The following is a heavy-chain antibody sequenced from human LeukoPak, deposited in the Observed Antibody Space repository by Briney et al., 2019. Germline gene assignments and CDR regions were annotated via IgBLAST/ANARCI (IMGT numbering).Heavy chain of an antibody. Sequence: GGSLRLSCAASGFTFHDYAMHWVRQAPGKGLEWVSDISWNSGRIGYADSVKGRFTISRDNAKNSLYLQMNSLRAEDTAVYYCVARGGWARFDYWGQGTLVTVSS. CDR1: GFTFHDYA. V-gene: IGHV3-9*01. J-gene: IGHJ4*02. CDR3: VARGGWARFDY. CDR2: ISWNSGRI. D-gene: IGHD6-19*01.